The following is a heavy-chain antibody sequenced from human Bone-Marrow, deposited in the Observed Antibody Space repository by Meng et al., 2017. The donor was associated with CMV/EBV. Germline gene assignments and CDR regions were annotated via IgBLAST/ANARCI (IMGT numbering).Heavy chain of an antibody. CDR3: ARDGIAAANYYYGMDV. CDR2: INPSGGST. V-gene: IGHV1-46*01. Sequence: ASVKVSCKASGYTFTSYYMHWVRQAPGQGLEWMGIINPSGGSTSYAQKFQGRVTMTRDTSTSTVYMELSSLRSEDTAVYYCARDGIAAANYYYGMDVWGQGTTVTVPS. J-gene: IGHJ6*02. D-gene: IGHD6-13*01. CDR1: GYTFTSYY.